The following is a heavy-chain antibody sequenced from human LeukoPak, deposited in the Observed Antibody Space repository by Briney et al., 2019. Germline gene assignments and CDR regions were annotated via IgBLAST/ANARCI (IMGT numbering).Heavy chain of an antibody. D-gene: IGHD3-3*01. V-gene: IGHV4-4*07. CDR3: AREDWSDHRWAPDY. J-gene: IGHJ4*02. CDR1: GGSISSYY. Sequence: PSETLSLTCTVSGGSISSYYWSWIRQPTGKGLEWIGRIYTSGSTNYNPSLKSRVTMSVDTSKNQFSLKLSSVTAADTAVYYCAREDWSDHRWAPDYWGQGTLVTVSS. CDR2: IYTSGST.